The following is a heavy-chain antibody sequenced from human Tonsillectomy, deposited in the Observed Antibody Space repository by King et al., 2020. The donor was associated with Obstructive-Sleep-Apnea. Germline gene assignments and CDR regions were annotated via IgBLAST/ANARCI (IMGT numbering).Heavy chain of an antibody. Sequence: VQLVESGGAVVQPGGSLRLSCAASGFSFSSYGMHRVRQAPGKGLEWVAFIQYDGSDKYYGDSVKGRFTISRDNSKNTLYLQMNSLRAEDTAMFYCVKDFFDPWGQGTLVTVSS. CDR1: GFSFSSYG. J-gene: IGHJ5*02. V-gene: IGHV3-30*02. CDR3: VKDFFDP. CDR2: IQYDGSDK.